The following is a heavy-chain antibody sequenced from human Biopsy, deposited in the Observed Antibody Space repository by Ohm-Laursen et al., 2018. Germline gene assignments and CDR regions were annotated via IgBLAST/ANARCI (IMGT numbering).Heavy chain of an antibody. CDR3: ASVVLGPTNDAFDL. V-gene: IGHV4-59*08. Sequence: SETLSLTWPVSGGSFSSYYWSWIRQPPGEGLEWIGYISGSSNTNYNPSLKSRVTLSTDTSETQFPLRLSSVTAADTAVYYCASVVLGPTNDAFDLWGQGTMVVVSS. D-gene: IGHD3-22*01. CDR2: ISGSSNT. J-gene: IGHJ3*01. CDR1: GGSFSSYY.